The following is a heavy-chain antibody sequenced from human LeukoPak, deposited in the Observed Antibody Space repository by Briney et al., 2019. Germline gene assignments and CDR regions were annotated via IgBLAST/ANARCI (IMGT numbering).Heavy chain of an antibody. CDR3: ARVYSSSSPFDY. CDR1: GFTFSSYS. D-gene: IGHD6-6*01. J-gene: IGHJ4*02. V-gene: IGHV3-21*01. Sequence: GGSLRLSCAASGFTFSSYSMNWVRQAPGKGLEWVSSISSSSSYIYYADSVKGRFTISRDNAKNSLYPQMNSLRAEDTAVYYCARVYSSSSPFDYWGQGTLVTVSS. CDR2: ISSSSSYI.